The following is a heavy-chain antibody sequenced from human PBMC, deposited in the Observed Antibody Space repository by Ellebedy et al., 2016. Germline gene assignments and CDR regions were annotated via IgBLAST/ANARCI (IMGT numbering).Heavy chain of an antibody. CDR2: INGDGSST. CDR1: GFTFSSYW. J-gene: IGHJ6*04. Sequence: GGSLRLSXVASGFTFSSYWMHWVRQAPGKGLVWVSRINGDGSSTTYADSVKGRFTISRDNAKNTLYLQMNSLRAEDTAVYYCARVRVYDSSGYLLYVWGKGTTVTVSS. V-gene: IGHV3-74*01. D-gene: IGHD3-22*01. CDR3: ARVRVYDSSGYLLYV.